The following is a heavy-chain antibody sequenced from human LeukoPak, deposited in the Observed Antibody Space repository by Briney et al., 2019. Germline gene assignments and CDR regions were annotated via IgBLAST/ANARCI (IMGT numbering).Heavy chain of an antibody. Sequence: GGSLRLSCAASGFTFSTYAVNWVRQAPGKGLEWVSTISGSGDSTYYADSVKGRFTISRDNSKDTLYLQMCSVRVDDTAVYYCARDRGRYYDSRGFYWGYYFDSWGQGILVTVS. CDR2: ISGSGDST. V-gene: IGHV3-23*01. D-gene: IGHD3-22*01. CDR1: GFTFSTYA. CDR3: ARDRGRYYDSRGFYWGYYFDS. J-gene: IGHJ4*02.